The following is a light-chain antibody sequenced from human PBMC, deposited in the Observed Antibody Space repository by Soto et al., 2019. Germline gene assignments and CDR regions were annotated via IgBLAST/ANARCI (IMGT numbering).Light chain of an antibody. CDR1: QSISSNY. Sequence: EIVLTQSPGTLSLSPGERATLSCRASQSISSNYLAWYQQKPGQAPRLLIYGASSRATGIPDRFSGSGSSTDFTLTISRLEPQDSAIYYCQQYVGWTFGQGTKVEIK. CDR3: QQYVGWT. CDR2: GAS. V-gene: IGKV3-20*01. J-gene: IGKJ1*01.